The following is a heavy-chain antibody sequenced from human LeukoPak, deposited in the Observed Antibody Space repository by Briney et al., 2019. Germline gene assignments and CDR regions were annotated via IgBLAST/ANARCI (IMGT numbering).Heavy chain of an antibody. CDR3: AKDQTYYYDSSGYSTDAFDI. V-gene: IGHV3-23*01. CDR1: GFTFSSYA. D-gene: IGHD3-22*01. Sequence: GGSLRLSCTASGFTFSSYAMSWVRQAPGKGLEWVSSISDTGDSTYYADSVKGRFTISRDNSKNTLYLQMNSLRAEDTAVYYCAKDQTYYYDSSGYSTDAFDIWGQGTMVTVSS. CDR2: ISDTGDST. J-gene: IGHJ3*02.